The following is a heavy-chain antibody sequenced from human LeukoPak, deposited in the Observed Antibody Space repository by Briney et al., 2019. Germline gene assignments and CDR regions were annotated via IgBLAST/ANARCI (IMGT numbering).Heavy chain of an antibody. D-gene: IGHD6-13*01. CDR2: IKQDGSEK. CDR1: GFTFSSYW. V-gene: IGHV3-7*01. J-gene: IGHJ4*02. CDR3: AKESYSTSWQLDS. Sequence: PGGSLRLSCAASGFTFSSYWMNWVRQAPGKGLEWVANIKQDGSEKFYVDSVKGRFTISRDNSKNTLYLQMNSLRAEDTAVYYCAKESYSTSWQLDSWGQGTLVTVSS.